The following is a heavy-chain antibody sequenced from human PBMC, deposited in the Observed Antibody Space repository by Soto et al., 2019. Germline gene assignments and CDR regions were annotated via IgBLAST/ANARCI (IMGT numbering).Heavy chain of an antibody. J-gene: IGHJ5*02. CDR1: EFTVTSHY. CDR2: IDSGGST. V-gene: IGHV3-53*01. D-gene: IGHD1-26*01. Sequence: GGSQRLSYTASEFTVTSHYMSWVRQAPGKGLEWVSVIDSGGSTAYTDSVKGRFTISRDDSKNTVYLQMSSLRAEDTAVYYCAREVPSTWRGNWFDPWGPGTLVT. CDR3: AREVPSTWRGNWFDP.